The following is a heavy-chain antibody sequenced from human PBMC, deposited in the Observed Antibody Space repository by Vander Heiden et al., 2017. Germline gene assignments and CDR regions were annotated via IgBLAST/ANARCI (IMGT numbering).Heavy chain of an antibody. J-gene: IGHJ4*02. CDR3: ARDLSSWGIAAAGTFDY. Sequence: QVQLVQSGAAVKKPGASVKVSCKASGYTFTGHYMHWVRQAPGQGLEWMGRINPNSGGTNDAQKFQGRVTMTRDTSISTAYMELSRLRSDDTAVYYCARDLSSWGIAAAGTFDYWGQGTLVTVSS. CDR1: GYTFTGHY. V-gene: IGHV1-2*06. CDR2: INPNSGGT. D-gene: IGHD6-13*01.